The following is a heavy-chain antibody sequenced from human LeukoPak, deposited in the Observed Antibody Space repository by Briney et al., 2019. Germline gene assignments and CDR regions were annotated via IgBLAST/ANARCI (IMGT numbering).Heavy chain of an antibody. V-gene: IGHV1-69*05. J-gene: IGHJ6*03. Sequence: GASVKVSCKPSLGSFSSHAVGWVQPAPRQGLEWLGGTIPLFGKTRYAQKSQGRVTITTDESTRTAYMDLSTLTSGDTGVYHCARGSWDDVGYYYYYYIDVWGKGSTVTVSS. D-gene: IGHD1-1*01. CDR1: LGSFSSHA. CDR2: TIPLFGKT. CDR3: ARGSWDDVGYYYYYYIDV.